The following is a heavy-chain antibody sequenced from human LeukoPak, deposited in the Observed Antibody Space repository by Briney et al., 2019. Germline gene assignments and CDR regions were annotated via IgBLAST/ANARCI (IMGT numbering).Heavy chain of an antibody. V-gene: IGHV4-4*07. CDR1: GGSISSYY. D-gene: IGHD6-13*01. Sequence: SETLSLTCTVSGGSISSYYWSWIRRPAGKGLEWIGRIYTSGSTNYNPSLKSRVTMSVDTSKNQFSLKLSSVTAADTAVYYCARGRPDRSSSYFDYWGQGTLVTVSS. CDR3: ARGRPDRSSSYFDY. CDR2: IYTSGST. J-gene: IGHJ4*02.